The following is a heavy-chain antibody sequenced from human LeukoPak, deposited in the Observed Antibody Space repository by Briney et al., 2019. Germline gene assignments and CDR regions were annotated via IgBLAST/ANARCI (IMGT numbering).Heavy chain of an antibody. V-gene: IGHV3-23*01. D-gene: IGHD6-13*01. CDR2: ISGSGGST. J-gene: IGHJ6*02. Sequence: GGSLRLSCAASGFTFSNYAMSWVRQAPGKGLEWVSAISGSGGSTYYADSVKGRFTISRDNSKNTLYLQMNSLRAEDAAVYYCAKVGSSWYSYYYYGMDVWGQGTTVTVSS. CDR3: AKVGSSWYSYYYYGMDV. CDR1: GFTFSNYA.